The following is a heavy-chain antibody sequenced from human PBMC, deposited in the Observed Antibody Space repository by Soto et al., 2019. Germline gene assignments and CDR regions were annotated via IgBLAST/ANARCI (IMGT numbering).Heavy chain of an antibody. V-gene: IGHV3-33*01. Sequence: GGSLRLSCAASGFTFSSYGMHWVRQAPGKGLEWVAVIWYDGSNKYYADSVKGRFTISRDNSKNTLYLQMNSLRAEDTAVYYCARDERYYDSSGPTYYFDYWGQGTLVTVSS. CDR3: ARDERYYDSSGPTYYFDY. J-gene: IGHJ4*02. D-gene: IGHD3-22*01. CDR2: IWYDGSNK. CDR1: GFTFSSYG.